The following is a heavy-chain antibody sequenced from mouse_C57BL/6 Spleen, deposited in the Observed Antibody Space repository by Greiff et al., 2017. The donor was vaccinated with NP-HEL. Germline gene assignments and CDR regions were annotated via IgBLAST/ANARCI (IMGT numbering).Heavy chain of an antibody. CDR3: ASRYYYGSSLDY. J-gene: IGHJ2*01. CDR2: IYPGSGST. CDR1: GYTFTSYW. D-gene: IGHD1-1*01. V-gene: IGHV1-55*01. Sequence: VQLQQPGAELVKPGASVKMSCKASGYTFTSYWITWVKQRPGQGLEWIGDIYPGSGSTNYNEKFKSKATLTVDTSSSTAYMQLSSLTSEDSAVYYCASRYYYGSSLDYWGQGTTLTVSS.